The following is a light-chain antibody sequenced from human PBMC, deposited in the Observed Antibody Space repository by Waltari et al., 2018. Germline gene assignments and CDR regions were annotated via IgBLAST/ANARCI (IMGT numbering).Light chain of an antibody. CDR2: GAS. CDR1: QDIKGW. Sequence: DIQMTQSPSVVSASVGGSGTTTCRTSQDIKGWLAWYQQKPGRAPSLLIYGASNLQRGAPSRFSGSGYGTEFTLTISNLQPEDFATYYCQQANSFPLTFGGGTTVDIK. CDR3: QQANSFPLT. J-gene: IGKJ4*01. V-gene: IGKV1-12*01.